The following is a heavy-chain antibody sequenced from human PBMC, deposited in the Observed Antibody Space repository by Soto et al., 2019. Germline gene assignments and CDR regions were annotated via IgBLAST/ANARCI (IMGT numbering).Heavy chain of an antibody. J-gene: IGHJ6*03. CDR3: ARGVRGYDFYYYSYMGV. D-gene: IGHD6-25*01. V-gene: IGHV1-3*01. Sequence: QVQLVQSGAEVKKPGASVKVSCKASGYTFTSYAMHWVRQAPGQRLEWMGWINAGNGNTKYSQKFQGRVTITRDKSASTAYMELSSLRSEDTAVYYCARGVRGYDFYYYSYMGVWDKGTTVTVSS. CDR2: INAGNGNT. CDR1: GYTFTSYA.